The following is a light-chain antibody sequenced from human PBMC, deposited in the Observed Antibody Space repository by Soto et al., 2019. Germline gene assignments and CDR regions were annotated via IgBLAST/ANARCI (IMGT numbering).Light chain of an antibody. V-gene: IGLV2-14*01. CDR1: SSDVGGYNF. CDR2: DVS. J-gene: IGLJ2*01. Sequence: QSALTQPAPVSGSPGQSITISCTGTSSDVGGYNFVSWYQQHPGKAPKLMIYDVSNRPSGVSNRFSGSKSGNTASLTISGLQAEDEADYYCQSYDISLSVSVVFGGGTKLTVL. CDR3: QSYDISLSVSVV.